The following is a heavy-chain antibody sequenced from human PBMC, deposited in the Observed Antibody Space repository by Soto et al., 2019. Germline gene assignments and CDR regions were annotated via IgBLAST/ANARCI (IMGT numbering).Heavy chain of an antibody. V-gene: IGHV3-21*01. Sequence: EVQLEEYGGGLVKPGGSLRLSCAASGLTLSSDSMNWVRQAPGKGLEWVSSISSSSSYIYYADSVKGRFTISRDNAKNSLYLQMNSLRVEDTAVYYCARAFYDSSYGMDVWGQGTTVTVSS. CDR3: ARAFYDSSYGMDV. D-gene: IGHD3-22*01. CDR1: GLTLSSDS. CDR2: ISSSSSYI. J-gene: IGHJ6*02.